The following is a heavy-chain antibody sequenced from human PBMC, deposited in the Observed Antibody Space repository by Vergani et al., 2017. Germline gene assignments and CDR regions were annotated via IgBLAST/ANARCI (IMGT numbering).Heavy chain of an antibody. D-gene: IGHD2-15*01. V-gene: IGHV3-15*01. CDR2: IKSKTDGGTT. Sequence: EVQLVESGGGLVKPGGSLRLSCAASGFTFSNAWMSWVRQAPGKGLEWVGRIKSKTDGGTTDYAAPVKGRFTISRDDSKNTLYLQMNSLKTEDTAVYYCTTGLGYCSGGSCYWGQGTLVTVSS. J-gene: IGHJ4*02. CDR3: TTGLGYCSGGSCY. CDR1: GFTFSNAW.